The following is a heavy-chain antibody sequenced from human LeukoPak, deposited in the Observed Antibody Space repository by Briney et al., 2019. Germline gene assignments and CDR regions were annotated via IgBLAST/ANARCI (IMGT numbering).Heavy chain of an antibody. Sequence: GGSLRLSCAASGFTFSSYSMNWVRQAPGKGLEWVSYISSSSSTIYYADSVKGRFTISRDNSKNTLYLQMNSLRAEDTAVYYCAKDLSGGSSSWTRFYYYYYMDVWGKGTTVTVSS. CDR2: ISSSSSTI. CDR3: AKDLSGGSSSWTRFYYYYYMDV. D-gene: IGHD6-13*01. J-gene: IGHJ6*03. CDR1: GFTFSSYS. V-gene: IGHV3-48*01.